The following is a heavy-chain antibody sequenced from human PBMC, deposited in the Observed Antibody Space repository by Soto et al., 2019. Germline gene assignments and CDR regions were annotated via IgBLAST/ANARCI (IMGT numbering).Heavy chain of an antibody. J-gene: IGHJ4*02. CDR2: MNPNSGNT. Sequence: QVQLVQSGAEVKKPGASVKVSCKASGYTFTSYDINWVRQATGQGLEWMGWMNPNSGNTGYAQKFQGRVTMTSNTSISTAYMERSSLRSEDTAVYSCARVLGDFWSGIGSWWGQGTLVTVSS. V-gene: IGHV1-8*01. D-gene: IGHD3-3*01. CDR1: GYTFTSYD. CDR3: ARVLGDFWSGIGSW.